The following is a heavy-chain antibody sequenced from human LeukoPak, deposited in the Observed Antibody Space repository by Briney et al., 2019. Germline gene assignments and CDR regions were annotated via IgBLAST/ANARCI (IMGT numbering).Heavy chain of an antibody. D-gene: IGHD1-26*01. V-gene: IGHV1-18*01. J-gene: IGHJ3*02. CDR1: GYTFTSYG. CDR2: ISAYNGNT. CDR3: AAILGATEENAFDI. Sequence: PPASVKVSCKASGYTFTSYGISWVRQAPGQGLEWMGWISAYNGNTNYAQKLQGRVTMTTDTSTSTAYMELRSLRSDDTAVYYCAAILGATEENAFDIWGQGTMVTVSS.